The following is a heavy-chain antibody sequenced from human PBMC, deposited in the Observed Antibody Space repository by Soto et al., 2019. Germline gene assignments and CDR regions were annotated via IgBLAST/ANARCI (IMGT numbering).Heavy chain of an antibody. D-gene: IGHD6-6*01. CDR3: ARGAYSDSSSYFDY. CDR2: IYYSGTT. CDR1: DDSISSGDHY. Sequence: QVQLQESGPGLVKPSQTLSLTCTVSDDSISSGDHYCSWIRQPPGKGLEWIGYIYYSGTTYSRPSLQSRVNISVDTSKNQFSLKLNSVTAADTAVYYCARGAYSDSSSYFDYWGQGTLVPVSS. J-gene: IGHJ4*02. V-gene: IGHV4-30-4*01.